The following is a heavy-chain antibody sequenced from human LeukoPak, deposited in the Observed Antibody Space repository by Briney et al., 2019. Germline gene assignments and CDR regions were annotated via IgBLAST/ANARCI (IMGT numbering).Heavy chain of an antibody. D-gene: IGHD3-3*01. J-gene: IGHJ4*02. V-gene: IGHV3-23*01. CDR2: IRGSGGST. CDR3: AKGSAYADF. Sequence: PGGSLRLSCAASGFTFSSFAMSWVRQAPGKGLEWVSGIRGSGGSTFYADSVKGRFTVSRDNSKNTLYLQMNSLRPEDTATYYCAKGSAYADFWGQGTLVTVSS. CDR1: GFTFSSFA.